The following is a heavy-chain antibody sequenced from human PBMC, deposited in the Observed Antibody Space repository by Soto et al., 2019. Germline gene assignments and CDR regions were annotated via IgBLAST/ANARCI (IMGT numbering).Heavy chain of an antibody. CDR3: ARERLVYAPAVGYYYYYGMDV. CDR1: GYTFTSYA. J-gene: IGHJ6*02. V-gene: IGHV1-3*01. CDR2: INAGNGNT. D-gene: IGHD2-8*01. Sequence: GASVKVSCKASGYTFTSYAMHWVRQAPGQRLEWMGWINAGNGNTKYSQKFQGRVTITRDTSASTAYMELSSLRSEDTAVYYCARERLVYAPAVGYYYYYGMDVWGQGTTVTVSS.